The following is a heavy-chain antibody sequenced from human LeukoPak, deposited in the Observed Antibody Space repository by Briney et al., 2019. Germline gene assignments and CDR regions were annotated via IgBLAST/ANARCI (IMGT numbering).Heavy chain of an antibody. V-gene: IGHV1-2*02. Sequence: GASVKVSCKASGYTFTGYYMHWVRQAPGQGLEWMGWINPNSGGTNYAQKFQGRVTMTRDTSISTAYMELSRLRSDDTAVYYCARDGVDGYNLSLANLDYWGQGTLVTVSS. CDR1: GYTFTGYY. J-gene: IGHJ4*02. CDR2: INPNSGGT. D-gene: IGHD5-24*01. CDR3: ARDGVDGYNLSLANLDY.